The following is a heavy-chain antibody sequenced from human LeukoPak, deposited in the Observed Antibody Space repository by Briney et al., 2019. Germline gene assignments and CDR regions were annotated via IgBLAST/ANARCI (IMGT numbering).Heavy chain of an antibody. Sequence: PSETLSLTCTVSGGSISIRSYYWRWIRQPPGKGLEWIASIYHTGGTYYNPSLKSRVTISVDTSKNQFSLKLSSVTAADTAVCYCARHDFFEEYLDFWGQGTLVTVSS. CDR1: GGSISIRSYY. J-gene: IGHJ4*02. V-gene: IGHV4-39*01. CDR2: IYHTGGT. D-gene: IGHD3-3*01. CDR3: ARHDFFEEYLDF.